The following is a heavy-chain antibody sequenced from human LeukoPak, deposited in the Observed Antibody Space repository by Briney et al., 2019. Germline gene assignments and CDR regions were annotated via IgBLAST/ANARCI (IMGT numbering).Heavy chain of an antibody. D-gene: IGHD3-10*01. CDR1: GFTFSDYY. J-gene: IGHJ4*02. Sequence: GGSLRLSCAASGFTFSDYYMTWIRQAPGKGLEWVSYISSSGSIIYYADSVKGRFIISRDNAKNSLYLQMNSLRAEDTAVYYCARGYYGSGSYGRFDYWGQGTLVTVSS. V-gene: IGHV3-11*01. CDR3: ARGYYGSGSYGRFDY. CDR2: ISSSGSII.